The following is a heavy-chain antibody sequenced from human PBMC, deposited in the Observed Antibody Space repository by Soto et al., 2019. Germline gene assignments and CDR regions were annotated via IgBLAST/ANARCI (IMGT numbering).Heavy chain of an antibody. V-gene: IGHV1-8*01. D-gene: IGHD3-10*01. CDR3: ARQVHPGDSCL. CDR1: GYTFTSYD. J-gene: IGHJ4*01. CDR2: INATSEYT. Sequence: ASVKVSCKASGYTFTSYDISWVRQAPGQGLEWVGWINATSEYTAHAQKFQGRVTLTRDISTATAYMELRSLSSEDTAVYFCARQVHPGDSCLGGPGT.